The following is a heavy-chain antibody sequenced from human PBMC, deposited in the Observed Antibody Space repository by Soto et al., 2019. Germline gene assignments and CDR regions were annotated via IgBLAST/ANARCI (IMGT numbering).Heavy chain of an antibody. V-gene: IGHV3-23*01. CDR2: ISGSGGST. J-gene: IGHJ4*02. Sequence: GGSLRLSCAASGFTFSSYAMSWVRQAPGKGLEWVSAISGSGGSTYYADSVKGRFTISRDNSKNTLYLQMNSLRAEDTAVYYCAKDQGPYCGRDCPIDYWGQGTLVTVSS. CDR3: AKDQGPYCGRDCPIDY. D-gene: IGHD2-21*02. CDR1: GFTFSSYA.